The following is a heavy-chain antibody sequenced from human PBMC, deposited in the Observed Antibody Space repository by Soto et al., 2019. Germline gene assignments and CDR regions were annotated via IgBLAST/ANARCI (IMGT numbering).Heavy chain of an antibody. CDR2: IYGGGNGP. J-gene: IGHJ4*02. V-gene: IGHV3-23*01. CDR1: GFTFSDFA. CDR3: AKMEGMDPWAYSLDY. D-gene: IGHD2-2*03. Sequence: EVQVLESGGGLVQPGGSLRLSCAATGFTFSDFAMSWVRQAPGKGLEWVSRIYGGGNGPHYADSVKGRVTISRDNSKNTWYLQMNSLRAEDTAVYYCAKMEGMDPWAYSLDYWGQGTLVTVSS.